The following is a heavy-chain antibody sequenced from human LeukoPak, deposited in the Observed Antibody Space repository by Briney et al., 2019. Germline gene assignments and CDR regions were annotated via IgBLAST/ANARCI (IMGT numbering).Heavy chain of an antibody. Sequence: ASVKVSCKASGYSLNAYYMHWVRQAPGQGLEWMGWINPSNGGTKYAQKFQGRVTMARDTSISTTYLELSRLTSDDTAVYYCARGLGLDYWGQGTVVPVLS. D-gene: IGHD4-11*01. CDR3: ARGLGLDY. CDR2: INPSNGGT. J-gene: IGHJ4*02. CDR1: GYSLNAYY. V-gene: IGHV1-2*02.